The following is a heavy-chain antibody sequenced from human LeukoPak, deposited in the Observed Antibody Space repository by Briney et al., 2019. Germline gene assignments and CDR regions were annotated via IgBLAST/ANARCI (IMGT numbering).Heavy chain of an antibody. J-gene: IGHJ3*02. CDR3: AKINYYDSKRYDAFDI. Sequence: GRSLRLSCAASGFTFSSYAMHWVRQAPGKGLEWVAVISYDGSNKYYADSVKGRFTISRDNSKNTLYLQMNSLRAEDTAVYYCAKINYYDSKRYDAFDIWGQGTMVTVSS. V-gene: IGHV3-30-3*01. D-gene: IGHD3-22*01. CDR1: GFTFSSYA. CDR2: ISYDGSNK.